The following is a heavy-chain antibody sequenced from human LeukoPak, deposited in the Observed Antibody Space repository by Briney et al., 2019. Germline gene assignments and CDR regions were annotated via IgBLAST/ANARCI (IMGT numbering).Heavy chain of an antibody. Sequence: ASVKVSCKVSGDTLTELSMHWVRQAPGKGLEWMGGFDPKEGERVYAQNFQGRFTMTEDTSSGTAYMELNSLRSEDTAVYYCAREASRIVGATLDPLDYWGQGTLVTVSS. V-gene: IGHV1-24*01. CDR1: GDTLTELS. D-gene: IGHD1-26*01. CDR2: FDPKEGER. CDR3: AREASRIVGATLDPLDY. J-gene: IGHJ4*02.